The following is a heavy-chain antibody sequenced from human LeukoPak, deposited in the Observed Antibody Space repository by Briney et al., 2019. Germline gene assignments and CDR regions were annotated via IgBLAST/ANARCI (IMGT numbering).Heavy chain of an antibody. CDR2: VDIDGSSA. V-gene: IGHV3-74*01. Sequence: GGSLRLSCAASGFTFSTYRMHWVRQAPGKGLVWVSHVDIDGSSATYADSVKGRFTISRDNAKNTLFLQMNSLRVEDTAVYYCSRGRYYLDSWGQGTLVTVSS. CDR3: SRGRYYLDS. CDR1: GFTFSTYR. D-gene: IGHD3-16*01. J-gene: IGHJ4*02.